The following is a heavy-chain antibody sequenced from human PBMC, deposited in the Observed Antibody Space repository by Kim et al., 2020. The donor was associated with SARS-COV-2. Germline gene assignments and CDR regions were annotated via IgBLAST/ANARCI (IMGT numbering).Heavy chain of an antibody. CDR2: MNQDGSGT. D-gene: IGHD4-17*01. V-gene: IGHV3-7*01. CDR3: ARGYGDYSILTY. CDR1: GFTFSSYW. J-gene: IGHJ4*02. Sequence: GESLRLSCAGSGFTFSSYWMSWVRQAPGKGLEWVANMNQDGSGTYYVDSVKGRFTISRDNAKNSLYLQMNSLRAEDTAVYYCARGYGDYSILTYWGQGTLVTVSS.